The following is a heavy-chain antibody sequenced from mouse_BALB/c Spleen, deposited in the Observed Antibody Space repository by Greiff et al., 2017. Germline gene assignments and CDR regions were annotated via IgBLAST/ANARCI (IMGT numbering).Heavy chain of an antibody. D-gene: IGHD3-2*01. J-gene: IGHJ4*01. V-gene: IGHV3-2*02. Sequence: VQLKESGPGLVKPSQSLSLTCTVTGYSITSDYAWNWIRQFPGNKLEWMGYISYSGSTSYNPSLKSRISITRDTSKNQFFLQLNSVTTEDTATYYCALDSSGYAMDDWGQGTSGTVSS. CDR1: GYSITSDYA. CDR2: ISYSGST. CDR3: ALDSSGYAMDD.